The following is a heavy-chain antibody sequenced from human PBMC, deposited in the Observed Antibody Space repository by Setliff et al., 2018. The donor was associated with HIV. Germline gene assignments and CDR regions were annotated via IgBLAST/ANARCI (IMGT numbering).Heavy chain of an antibody. V-gene: IGHV3-21*01. CDR2: INSSSSYI. Sequence: KPGGSLRLSCAASGFTFSSYNMNWVRQAPGKGLEWVSSINSSSSYIYYADSVKGRFTISRDNAKNSLYLQMNSLRAEDTAVYYCARGLGAVDYWGQGTLVTVSS. J-gene: IGHJ4*02. CDR1: GFTFSSYN. D-gene: IGHD1-26*01. CDR3: ARGLGAVDY.